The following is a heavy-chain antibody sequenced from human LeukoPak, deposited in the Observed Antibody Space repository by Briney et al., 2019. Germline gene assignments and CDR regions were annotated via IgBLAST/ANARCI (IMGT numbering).Heavy chain of an antibody. J-gene: IGHJ4*02. CDR3: ARDVGGYSYGYSFDY. D-gene: IGHD5-18*01. V-gene: IGHV4-34*01. Sequence: SETLSLTCAVYGGSFSGYYWNWIRQPPGKGLEWIGEINHSGSTNYNPSLESRVTIAVDTSKNQFSLKLSSVTAADTAVYYCARDVGGYSYGYSFDYWGQGTLVTVSS. CDR2: INHSGST. CDR1: GGSFSGYY.